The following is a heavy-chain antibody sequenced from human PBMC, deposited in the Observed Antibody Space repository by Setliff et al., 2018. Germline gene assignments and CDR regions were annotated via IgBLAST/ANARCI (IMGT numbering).Heavy chain of an antibody. CDR1: GGSVSSASHY. CDR2: LYYNGTT. J-gene: IGHJ4*02. V-gene: IGHV4-61*01. CDR3: ASTPRRGLDIRTRVGAFDS. D-gene: IGHD1-26*01. Sequence: SETLSLTCTVSGGSVSSASHYWSWIRQSPGKGLEWIGYLYYNGTTRFGPSLKSRATISLDTSRNQFSLRLTSVTAADTAVYYCASTPRRGLDIRTRVGAFDSWGQGTVVTVSS.